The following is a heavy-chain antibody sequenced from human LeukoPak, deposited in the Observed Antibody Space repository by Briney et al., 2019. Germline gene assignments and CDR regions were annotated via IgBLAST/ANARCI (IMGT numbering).Heavy chain of an antibody. V-gene: IGHV4-4*07. CDR2: IYSSGYT. CDR1: GGAIRSHY. Sequence: SETLSLTCTVSGGAIRSHYWNWIRQPAGKGLEWIGRIYSSGYTNDNPFLKSRITMSVDMSKNQFSLRLNSVTAADTAVYYCARGEHSVDSWGQGRLVTVSS. J-gene: IGHJ4*02. CDR3: ARGEHSVDS. D-gene: IGHD1/OR15-1a*01.